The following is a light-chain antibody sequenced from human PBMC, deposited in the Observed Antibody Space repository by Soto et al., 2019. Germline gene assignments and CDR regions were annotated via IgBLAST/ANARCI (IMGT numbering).Light chain of an antibody. CDR1: QSVSGSY. Sequence: EIVLTQSPGTLSLSPGERATLSCRASQSVSGSYLAWYQQRPGQAPRLLINGASSRATGIPDRFSGSGSGTDFTLTISGLEPADFAVYYCQQYGSSPRTFGQGTKVEIK. CDR3: QQYGSSPRT. V-gene: IGKV3-20*01. J-gene: IGKJ1*01. CDR2: GAS.